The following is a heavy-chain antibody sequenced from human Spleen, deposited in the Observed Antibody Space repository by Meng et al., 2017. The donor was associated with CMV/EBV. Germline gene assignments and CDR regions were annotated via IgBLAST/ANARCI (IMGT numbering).Heavy chain of an antibody. Sequence: SGPTLVKPTQTLTLTCTFSGFSLSTSGMRVSWIRQPPGNALEWLARIDWDDDKFFSTSLKTRLTISKDTSKNQVVLTMTNMDPGDTATYYCARIKRGGSHFDYWGQGTLVTVSS. V-gene: IGHV2-70D*14. CDR3: ARIKRGGSHFDY. CDR2: IDWDDDK. CDR1: GFSLSTSGMR. D-gene: IGHD3-16*01. J-gene: IGHJ4*02.